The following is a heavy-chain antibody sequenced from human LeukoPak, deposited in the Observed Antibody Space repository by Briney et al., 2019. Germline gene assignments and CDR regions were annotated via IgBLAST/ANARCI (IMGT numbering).Heavy chain of an antibody. V-gene: IGHV4-4*02. Sequence: SGTLSPTCAVSGGSISSSNWWTWVRQPPGKGLEWIGEIYHSGSTNYNPSLKSRVTMSLDKSKNQFSLKLTSVTAADTAVYYCAREAAGQWFDPWGQGTLVTVSS. CDR3: AREAAGQWFDP. CDR2: IYHSGST. D-gene: IGHD6-25*01. CDR1: GGSISSSNW. J-gene: IGHJ5*02.